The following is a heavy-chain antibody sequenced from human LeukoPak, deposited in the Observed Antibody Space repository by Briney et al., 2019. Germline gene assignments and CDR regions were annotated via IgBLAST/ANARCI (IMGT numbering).Heavy chain of an antibody. CDR3: ARDGGDPAYCGGDCYSENWFDP. CDR1: GGTFSSFA. D-gene: IGHD2-21*02. Sequence: SVKVSCKASGGTFSSFAISWVRQAPGQGLEWMGRIIPKLGIANYAQKFQGRVTITADKSTSTAYMELSSLRSEDTAVYYCARDGGDPAYCGGDCYSENWFDPWGQGTLVTVSS. CDR2: IIPKLGIA. J-gene: IGHJ5*02. V-gene: IGHV1-69*04.